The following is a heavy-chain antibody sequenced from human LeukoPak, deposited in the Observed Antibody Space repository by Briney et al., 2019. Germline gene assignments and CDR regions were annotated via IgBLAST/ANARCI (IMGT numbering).Heavy chain of an antibody. D-gene: IGHD6-13*01. Sequence: SETLSLTCTVSGGSISSSSYYWGWIRQPPGKGLEWIGSIYYSGSTYYNPSLKSRVTISVDTSKNQFSLKLSSVTAADTAVYYCVSGPGYRFDYWGQGTLVTVSS. CDR1: GGSISSSSYY. CDR3: VSGPGYRFDY. V-gene: IGHV4-39*07. CDR2: IYYSGST. J-gene: IGHJ4*02.